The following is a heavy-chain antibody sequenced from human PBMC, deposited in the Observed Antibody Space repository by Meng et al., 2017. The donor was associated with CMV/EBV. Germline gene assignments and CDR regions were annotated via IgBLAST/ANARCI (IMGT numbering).Heavy chain of an antibody. CDR3: ASYHRSSSIDY. Sequence: VSVGSSSSSSYYCGRTPQPPGKGLEWIESIYYSGSTYYNPSLKSRVTISVDTSKNQFSLKLSSVTAADTAVYYCASYHRSSSIDYWGQGTLVTVSS. J-gene: IGHJ4*02. D-gene: IGHD6-6*01. CDR2: IYYSGST. CDR1: VGSSSSSSYY. V-gene: IGHV4-39*01.